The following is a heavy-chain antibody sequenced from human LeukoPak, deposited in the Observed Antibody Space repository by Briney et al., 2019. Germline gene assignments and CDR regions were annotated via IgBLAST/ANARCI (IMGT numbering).Heavy chain of an antibody. Sequence: PGGSLRLSCAASGFTFSSYGMHWVRQAPGKGLEWVAFIRYDGSNKYYTDSVKGRFTISRDNSKNTLYLQMNSLRAEDTAVYYCAKGYGWGASYYYYYMDVWGKGTRSPSP. D-gene: IGHD3-16*01. CDR1: GFTFSSYG. V-gene: IGHV3-30*02. CDR2: IRYDGSNK. J-gene: IGHJ6*03. CDR3: AKGYGWGASYYYYYMDV.